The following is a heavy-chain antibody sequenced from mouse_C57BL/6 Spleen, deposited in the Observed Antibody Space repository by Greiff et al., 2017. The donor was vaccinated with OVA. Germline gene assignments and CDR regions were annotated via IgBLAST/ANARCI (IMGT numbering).Heavy chain of an antibody. CDR3: ARDDYDAAWFAY. Sequence: VQLKQPGAELVKPGASVKLSCKASGYTFTSYWMHWVKQRPGQGLEWIGMIHPNSGSTNYNEKFKSKATLTVDKSSSTAYMQLSSLTSEDSAVYYCARDDYDAAWFAYWGQGTLVTVSA. V-gene: IGHV1-64*01. CDR2: IHPNSGST. CDR1: GYTFTSYW. J-gene: IGHJ3*01. D-gene: IGHD2-4*01.